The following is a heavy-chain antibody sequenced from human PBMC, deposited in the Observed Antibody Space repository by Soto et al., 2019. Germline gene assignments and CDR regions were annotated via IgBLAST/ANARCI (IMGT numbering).Heavy chain of an antibody. D-gene: IGHD6-19*01. V-gene: IGHV6-1*01. Sequence: SETVSLTYAISGDRVWINNAACSWIRPSPSRGLEWLGRTYYSSKWYNDYAVFVRSRITINPDTSKSQFSLQLKSVTPEDTAVYYCARDTPPTSGWYYFEYWGQGIMVNVS. J-gene: IGHJ4*02. CDR2: TYYSSKWYN. CDR3: ARDTPPTSGWYYFEY. CDR1: GDRVWINNAA.